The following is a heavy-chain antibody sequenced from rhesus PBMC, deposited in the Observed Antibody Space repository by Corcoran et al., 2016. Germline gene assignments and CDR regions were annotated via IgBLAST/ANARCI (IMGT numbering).Heavy chain of an antibody. CDR1: GGSISSKY. V-gene: IGHV4-173*01. CDR3: ATFPDV. CDR2: ISGSGGNT. J-gene: IGHJ5-2*02. Sequence: QLQLQESGPGLVQPSAPLSLTCTVPGGSISSKYGSWSRQPPGKGLEWIGRISGSGGNTDYKPSLKSRVTISTDTSKNQFSLKLTSVTAADTAIDYCATFPDVWGRGVLVTVSS.